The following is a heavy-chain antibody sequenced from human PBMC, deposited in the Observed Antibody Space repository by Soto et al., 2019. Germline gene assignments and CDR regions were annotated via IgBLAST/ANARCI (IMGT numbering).Heavy chain of an antibody. D-gene: IGHD4-4*01. CDR3: GKDSYSNYGYFDY. CDR1: GFTFSIYG. V-gene: IGHV3-30*18. CDR2: ISYDGSNK. J-gene: IGHJ4*02. Sequence: GGSLRLSCAASGFTFSIYGMHWVRQAPGKGLEWVAVISYDGSNKYYADSVKGRFTISRDNSKNTLYLQMNSLRAEDTADYYCGKDSYSNYGYFDYWGQGTLVTVSS.